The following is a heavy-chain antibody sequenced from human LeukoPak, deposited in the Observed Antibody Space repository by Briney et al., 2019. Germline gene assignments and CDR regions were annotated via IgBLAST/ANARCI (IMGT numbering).Heavy chain of an antibody. CDR2: ISCSGGST. J-gene: IGHJ4*02. Sequence: PGGSLRLSCAASGFTFSSYAMSWVRQAPGKGLEWVSAISCSGGSTYYADSVKGRFTISRDNSKNTLYLQMNSLRAEDTAVYYCAKDEGYSSSWYDYWGQGTLVTVSS. D-gene: IGHD6-13*01. CDR1: GFTFSSYA. CDR3: AKDEGYSSSWYDY. V-gene: IGHV3-23*01.